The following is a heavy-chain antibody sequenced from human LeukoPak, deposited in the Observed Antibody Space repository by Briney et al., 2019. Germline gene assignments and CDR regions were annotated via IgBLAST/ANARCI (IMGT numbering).Heavy chain of an antibody. Sequence: GGSLRLSCEASGFTFSNYEMNWVRQAPGKGLEWVSYISSSGSTIYYADSVKGRFTISRDNAKNTLYLQMNSLRAEDTAVYYCARDRQWPFDYWGQGTLVTVSS. CDR3: ARDRQWPFDY. D-gene: IGHD6-19*01. CDR2: ISSSGSTI. J-gene: IGHJ4*02. CDR1: GFTFSNYE. V-gene: IGHV3-48*03.